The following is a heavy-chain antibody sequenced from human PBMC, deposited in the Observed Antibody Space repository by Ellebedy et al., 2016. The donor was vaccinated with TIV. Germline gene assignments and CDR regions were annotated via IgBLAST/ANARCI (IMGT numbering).Heavy chain of an antibody. D-gene: IGHD3-10*01. CDR3: ARTSGFGDLRYFDY. V-gene: IGHV3-11*04. Sequence: GESLKISCAASGFTFSGYYMSWFRQAPGKGPEWVSYISYSGDLMYYADSVKGRFTISRDNAKNSLYLQMNSLRDEDTAVYYCARTSGFGDLRYFDYWGQGTLVTISS. CDR2: ISYSGDLM. CDR1: GFTFSGYY. J-gene: IGHJ4*02.